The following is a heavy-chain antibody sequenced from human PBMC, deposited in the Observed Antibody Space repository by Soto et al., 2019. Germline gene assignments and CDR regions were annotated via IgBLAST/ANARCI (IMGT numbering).Heavy chain of an antibody. Sequence: KPSETLSLTCAVSGGSISSSNWWSWVRQPPGKGLEWIGEIYHSGSTNYNPSLKSRVTISVDKSKNQFSLKLSSVTAADTAVYYCARGPDYGDSGHENWFDPWGQGTLVTVSS. CDR2: IYHSGST. CDR3: ARGPDYGDSGHENWFDP. J-gene: IGHJ5*02. CDR1: GGSISSSNW. D-gene: IGHD4-17*01. V-gene: IGHV4-4*02.